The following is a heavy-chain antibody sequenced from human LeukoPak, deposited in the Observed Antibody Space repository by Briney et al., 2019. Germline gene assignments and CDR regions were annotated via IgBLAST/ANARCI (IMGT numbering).Heavy chain of an antibody. Sequence: GGSLGLSCAASGFTFSSYAMSWVRQAPGKGLEWVSAISGSGGSTYYADSVKGRFTICRDKSKNTLYLQMNSLRAEDTAVYYCAKGGGGAIARYQHWGQGTLVTVSS. CDR3: AKGGGGAIARYQH. V-gene: IGHV3-23*01. CDR2: ISGSGGST. D-gene: IGHD3-16*01. CDR1: GFTFSSYA. J-gene: IGHJ1*01.